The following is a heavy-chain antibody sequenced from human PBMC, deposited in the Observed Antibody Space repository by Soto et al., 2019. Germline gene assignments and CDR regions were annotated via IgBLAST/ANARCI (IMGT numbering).Heavy chain of an antibody. V-gene: IGHV4-30-2*06. Sequence: SETLSLTCDVSGGFIRSDGYSWSWIRQSPGKGLEWIGYIYHSGSTHYNPSLKSRVSISVDPSKNQFSLRLSSVTAADTAMYFCTTSSSGWPNWFDPWGQGIRVTVSS. CDR1: GGFIRSDGYS. D-gene: IGHD6-19*01. J-gene: IGHJ5*02. CDR2: IYHSGST. CDR3: TTSSSGWPNWFDP.